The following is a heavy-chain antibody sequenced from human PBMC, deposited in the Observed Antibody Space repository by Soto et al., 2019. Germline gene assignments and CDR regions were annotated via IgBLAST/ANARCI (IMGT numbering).Heavy chain of an antibody. CDR2: INPGSGVT. Sequence: QVQLVQSGAEVKKPGASVKVSCKASGYSFTKYHMHWVRQAPGQGLEWMGWINPGSGVTNQAQKFQGRVTMTRDTSITTTYMELNCLTSDDTAVYYCARVAGHKNARFDTWGQGALVTVSS. CDR1: GYSFTKYH. J-gene: IGHJ4*02. V-gene: IGHV1-2*02. CDR3: ARVAGHKNARFDT. D-gene: IGHD1-1*01.